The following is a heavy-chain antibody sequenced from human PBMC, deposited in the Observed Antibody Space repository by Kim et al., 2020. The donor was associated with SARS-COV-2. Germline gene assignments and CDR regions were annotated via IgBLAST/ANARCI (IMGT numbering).Heavy chain of an antibody. CDR2: INPNSGGT. CDR1: GYTFTGYY. CDR3: ARDRGYCSGGSCYRWDY. D-gene: IGHD2-15*01. V-gene: IGHV1-2*02. J-gene: IGHJ4*02. Sequence: ASVKVSCKASGYTFTGYYMHWVRQAPGQGLEWMGWINPNSGGTNYAQKFQGRVTMTRDTSISTAYMELSRLRSDDTAVYYCARDRGYCSGGSCYRWDYWGQGTLVTVSS.